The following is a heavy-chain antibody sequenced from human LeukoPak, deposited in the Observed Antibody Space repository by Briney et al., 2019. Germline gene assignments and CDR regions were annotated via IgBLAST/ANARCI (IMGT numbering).Heavy chain of an antibody. J-gene: IGHJ4*02. V-gene: IGHV1-24*01. CDR2: FDPEDGET. CDR1: GYTLTDLS. Sequence: ASVKVSCKVSGYTLTDLSMHRVRQAPGKGLEWMGGFDPEDGETIYAQKFQGRVTMTEDTSTDTAYMELSSLRSEDTAVYYCATGHSGSYATFDYWGQGTLVTVSS. D-gene: IGHD3-10*01. CDR3: ATGHSGSYATFDY.